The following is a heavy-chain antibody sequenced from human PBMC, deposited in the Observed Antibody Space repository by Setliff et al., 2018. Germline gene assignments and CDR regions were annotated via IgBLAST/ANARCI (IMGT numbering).Heavy chain of an antibody. CDR1: GGSFSGYY. J-gene: IGHJ6*03. Sequence: SETLSLTCAVYGGSFSGYYWSWIRQPPGKGLEWIGEINHSGGTSYNPSLMSRVTISVDTSKNQFSLKLNSVTAADTAVYYCAWAFIVAPTLFFRRRKGNYMDVWGKGTTVTVS. CDR3: AWAFIVAPTLFFRRRKGNYMDV. CDR2: INHSGGT. D-gene: IGHD2-21*01. V-gene: IGHV4-34*01.